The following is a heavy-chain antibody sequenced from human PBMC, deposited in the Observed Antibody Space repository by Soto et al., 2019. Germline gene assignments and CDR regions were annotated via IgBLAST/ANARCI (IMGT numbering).Heavy chain of an antibody. CDR3: ARGRMITFGVPAPDY. CDR1: GGSFSGYY. CDR2: INHSGST. J-gene: IGHJ4*02. Sequence: QVQLQQWGAGLLKPSETLSLTCAVYGGSFSGYYWSWIRQPPGKGLEWIGEINHSGSTNYNPSLKSLVTISVDTSKNQFSLKLSSVTAADTAVYYCARGRMITFGVPAPDYWGQGTLVTVSS. D-gene: IGHD3-16*01. V-gene: IGHV4-34*01.